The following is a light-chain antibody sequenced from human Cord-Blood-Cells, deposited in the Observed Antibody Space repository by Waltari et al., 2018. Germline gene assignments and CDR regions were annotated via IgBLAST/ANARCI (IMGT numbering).Light chain of an antibody. Sequence: EIVLTQSPAPLSLSPGERATPSCRASQSVSSYLAWYQQKPGQAPRLLIYDASNRATGIPARFSGSGSGTDFTLTISSLEPEDFAVYYCQQRSNWPRLTFGGGTKVEIK. CDR3: QQRSNWPRLT. J-gene: IGKJ4*01. CDR1: QSVSSY. V-gene: IGKV3-11*01. CDR2: DAS.